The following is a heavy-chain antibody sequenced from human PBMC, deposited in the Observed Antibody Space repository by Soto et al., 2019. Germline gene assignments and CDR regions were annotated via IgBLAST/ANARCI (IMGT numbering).Heavy chain of an antibody. CDR3: AKCAVVMPTSGGWCNWFDP. D-gene: IGHD2-21*01. Sequence: EVQLLESGGTLVQPGESLRLSCEVSGFSFSSFAMNWVRQAPGEGLEWVSSIRGTATSYEDSVKGRFTISRDNSKNTVYLQMNTLRGEDTAVYYWAKCAVVMPTSGGWCNWFDPWGQGTLVIVSS. V-gene: IGHV3-23*01. CDR2: IRGTAT. J-gene: IGHJ5*02. CDR1: GFSFSSFA.